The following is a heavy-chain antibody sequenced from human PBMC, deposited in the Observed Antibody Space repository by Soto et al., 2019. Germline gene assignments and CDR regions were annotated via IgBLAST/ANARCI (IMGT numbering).Heavy chain of an antibody. D-gene: IGHD6-6*01. CDR2: ISYDGSNK. V-gene: IGHV3-30*18. CDR1: GFTFSSYG. CDR3: AQVGYSSSSLVDY. Sequence: QVQLVESGGGVVQPGRSLRLSCAASGFTFSSYGMHWVRQAPGKGLEWVAVISYDGSNKYYADSVKGRFTISRDNSKNTLYLQMNSLRAEDTAVYYCAQVGYSSSSLVDYWGQGTLVTVSS. J-gene: IGHJ4*02.